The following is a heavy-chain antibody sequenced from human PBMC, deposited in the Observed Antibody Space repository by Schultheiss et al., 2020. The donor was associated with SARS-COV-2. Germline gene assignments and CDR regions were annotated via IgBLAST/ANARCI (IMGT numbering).Heavy chain of an antibody. Sequence: SETLSLTCTVSGGSISSYYWSWIRQPPGKGLEWIGYIYYSGSTNYNPSLKSRVTISVDTSKNQFSLKLSSVTAADTAVYYCARGLVVPAAISRYWGQGTLVTVSS. J-gene: IGHJ4*02. V-gene: IGHV4-59*12. CDR1: GGSISSYY. CDR3: ARGLVVPAAISRY. CDR2: IYYSGST. D-gene: IGHD2-2*02.